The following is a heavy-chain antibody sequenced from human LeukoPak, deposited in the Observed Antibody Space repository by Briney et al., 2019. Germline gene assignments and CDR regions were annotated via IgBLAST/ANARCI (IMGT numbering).Heavy chain of an antibody. CDR2: ISAYNGNT. D-gene: IGHD2-2*01. Sequence: ASVTVSCTASGYTFTSYYMHWVRQAPGQGLEWMGWISAYNGNTNYAQKLQGRVTMTTDTSTSTAYMELRSLRSDDTAVYYCARDCSSTSCEFDYWGQGTLVTVSS. CDR1: GYTFTSYY. V-gene: IGHV1-18*04. J-gene: IGHJ4*02. CDR3: ARDCSSTSCEFDY.